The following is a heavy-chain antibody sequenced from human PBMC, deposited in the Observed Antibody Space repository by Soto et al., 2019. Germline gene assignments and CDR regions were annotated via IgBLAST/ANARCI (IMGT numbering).Heavy chain of an antibody. Sequence: ASVKVSCKXSGYSFINYGMTWVRQAPGQGLEWMGWISGSNGATNYAQRFQGRVTLTTDTYTNTAYMELRSLRLDDTAVYYCARDSKWLIINGNWFDSWGQGTLVTVSS. D-gene: IGHD5-12*01. V-gene: IGHV1-18*04. CDR3: ARDSKWLIINGNWFDS. J-gene: IGHJ5*01. CDR1: GYSFINYG. CDR2: ISGSNGAT.